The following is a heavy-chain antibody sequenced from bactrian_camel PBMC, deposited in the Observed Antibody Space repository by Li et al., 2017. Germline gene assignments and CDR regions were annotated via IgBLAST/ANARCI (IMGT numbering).Heavy chain of an antibody. Sequence: LVESGGGSVQAGGSLRLSCTASRLTFDDAVAWYRQVPGGNECELVSTISTDGSTWYAAAVKGRFTISRDNAKNTVYLQMNSLKPEDTAVYYCVKMTGGSEIGNCWGQGTQVTVS. CDR2: ISTDGST. D-gene: IGHD6*01. CDR3: VKMTGGSEIGNC. V-gene: IGHV3S55*01. J-gene: IGHJ4*01. CDR1: RLTFDDA.